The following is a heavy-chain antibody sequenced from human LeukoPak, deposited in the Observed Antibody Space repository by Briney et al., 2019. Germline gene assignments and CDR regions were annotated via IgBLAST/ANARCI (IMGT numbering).Heavy chain of an antibody. Sequence: SQTLSLTCTVSGGSISSGGYYWSWIRQHPGKGLEWFGYIYYSGITYYNPSLKSRVTISVDTSKNQFSLKLSSVTAADTAVYYCARAAFGTYYYDSSGYTYYFDYWGQGTLVTVSS. CDR1: GGSISSGGYY. J-gene: IGHJ4*02. CDR3: ARAAFGTYYYDSSGYTYYFDY. D-gene: IGHD3-22*01. CDR2: IYYSGIT. V-gene: IGHV4-31*03.